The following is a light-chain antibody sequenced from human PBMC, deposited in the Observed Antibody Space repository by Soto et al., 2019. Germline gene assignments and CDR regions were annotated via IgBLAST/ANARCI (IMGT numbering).Light chain of an antibody. Sequence: ILLTQSPSTLALSPGERATLSCRASQSVGSYLAWYQQKPGQAPRLLIYDASHRATGIPARFSGSGSGTDFTLTISRLEHEDFAVYYCQKYGRSPGWTFGRGTKVDIK. CDR2: DAS. V-gene: IGKV3-11*01. J-gene: IGKJ1*01. CDR3: QKYGRSPGWT. CDR1: QSVGSY.